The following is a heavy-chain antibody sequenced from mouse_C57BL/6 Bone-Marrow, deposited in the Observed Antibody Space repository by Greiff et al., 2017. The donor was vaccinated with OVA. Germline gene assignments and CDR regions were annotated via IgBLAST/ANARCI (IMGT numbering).Heavy chain of an antibody. Sequence: QVQLQQPGAELVRPGSSVKLSCKASGYTFTSYWMHWVKQRPIQGLEWIGNIDPSDSETHYNQKFKDKATLNVDKSSSTAYMQLSSLTSEDYAVYYCARKGGSKCHYWYFDVWGTGTTVTVSS. V-gene: IGHV1-52*01. D-gene: IGHD6-1*01. J-gene: IGHJ1*03. CDR1: GYTFTSYW. CDR2: IDPSDSET. CDR3: ARKGGSKCHYWYFDV.